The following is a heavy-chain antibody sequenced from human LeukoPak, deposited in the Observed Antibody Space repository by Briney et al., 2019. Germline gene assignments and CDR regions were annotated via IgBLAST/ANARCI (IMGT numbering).Heavy chain of an antibody. V-gene: IGHV1-69*05. CDR3: AAGYGARDYYYYYYMDV. Sequence: ALVKVSCKASGGTFSSYAISWVRQAPGQGLEWMGGIIPIFGTANYAQKFQGRVTITTDESTSTAYMELSSLRSEDTAVYYCAAGYGARDYYYYYYMDVWGKGTTVTVSS. J-gene: IGHJ6*03. CDR1: GGTFSSYA. CDR2: IIPIFGTA. D-gene: IGHD5-18*01.